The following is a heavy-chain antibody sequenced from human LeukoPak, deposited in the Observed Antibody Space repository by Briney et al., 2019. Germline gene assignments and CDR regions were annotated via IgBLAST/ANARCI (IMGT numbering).Heavy chain of an antibody. CDR3: ARDWDAAAY. D-gene: IGHD6-13*01. CDR2: ISYDGSNK. Sequence: GGSLRLSCAASGFTFSSYAMHWVRQAPGKGLEWVAVISYDGSNKYYADSVKGRFTISRDNSKNTLYLQMNSLRAEDTAVYYCARDWDAAAYWGQGTLVTVSS. CDR1: GFTFSSYA. V-gene: IGHV3-30*04. J-gene: IGHJ4*02.